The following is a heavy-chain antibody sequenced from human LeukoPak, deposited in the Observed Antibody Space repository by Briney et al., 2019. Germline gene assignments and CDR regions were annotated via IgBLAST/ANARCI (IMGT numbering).Heavy chain of an antibody. D-gene: IGHD3-3*01. J-gene: IGHJ6*02. CDR3: ARCIRASILEWLLRFSGMDV. Sequence: GASVKVSCKASGGTFSSYAISWVRQAPGQGLEWMGGIIPIFGTANYAQKFQGRVTITADESTSTAYMELSSLRSEDTAVYYCARCIRASILEWLLRFSGMDVWGQGTTVTVSS. CDR2: IIPIFGTA. V-gene: IGHV1-69*01. CDR1: GGTFSSYA.